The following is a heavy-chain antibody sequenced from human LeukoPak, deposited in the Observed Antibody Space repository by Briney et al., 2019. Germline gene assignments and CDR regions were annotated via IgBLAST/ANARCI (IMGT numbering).Heavy chain of an antibody. CDR2: ISSSSSYI. CDR3: ARALSSVTCRGVYCGLDV. Sequence: GGSLRLSCAASGFAFSTYTIIWVRQAPGKGLEWVSSISSSSSYIYYTDSVKGRFTISRDNARNLLFLQMSSLRAEDTAVYYCARALSSVTCRGVYCGLDVWGQGTTVTVFS. CDR1: GFAFSTYT. D-gene: IGHD2-15*01. V-gene: IGHV3-21*01. J-gene: IGHJ6*02.